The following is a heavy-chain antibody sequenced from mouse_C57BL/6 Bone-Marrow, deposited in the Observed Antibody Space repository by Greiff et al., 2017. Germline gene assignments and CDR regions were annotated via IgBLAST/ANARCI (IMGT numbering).Heavy chain of an antibody. CDR3: ARDGDYDRGYAMDY. CDR1: GFTFSDFY. J-gene: IGHJ4*01. D-gene: IGHD2-4*01. CDR2: SRNKANDYTT. V-gene: IGHV7-1*01. Sequence: EVKLVESGGGLVQSGRSLRLSCATSGFTFSDFYMEWVRQAPGKGLEWIAASRNKANDYTTEYSASVKGRFIVARDTSLSILYLQMNALRAEDTAIYYCARDGDYDRGYAMDYWGQGTSVTVSS.